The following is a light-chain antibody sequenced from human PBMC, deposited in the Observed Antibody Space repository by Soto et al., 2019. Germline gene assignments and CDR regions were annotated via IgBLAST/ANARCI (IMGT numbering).Light chain of an antibody. V-gene: IGLV2-14*01. CDR3: SSYTSSSPHV. CDR2: EVS. Sequence: QSALTQPASVSGSPGQSITISCTGTSSDVGGYNYVSWYQQHPGKAPKLMIYEVSNRPSGVSNRFSGSKSGNTASLTISGLQGEDGAGYYCSSYTSSSPHVLGTGTKVTVL. J-gene: IGLJ1*01. CDR1: SSDVGGYNY.